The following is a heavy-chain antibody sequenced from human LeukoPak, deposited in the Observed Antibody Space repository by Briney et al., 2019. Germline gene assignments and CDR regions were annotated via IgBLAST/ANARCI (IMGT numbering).Heavy chain of an antibody. CDR3: AREYYYDSSGDREFDY. V-gene: IGHV4-59*12. D-gene: IGHD3-22*01. CDR2: IYYSGST. Sequence: SETLSLTCTVSGGSISSYYWSWIRQPPGKGLEWIGYIYYSGSTNYNPSLKSRVTISVDTSKNQFSLKLSSVTAADTAVYYCAREYYYDSSGDREFDYWGQGTLVTVSS. J-gene: IGHJ4*02. CDR1: GGSISSYY.